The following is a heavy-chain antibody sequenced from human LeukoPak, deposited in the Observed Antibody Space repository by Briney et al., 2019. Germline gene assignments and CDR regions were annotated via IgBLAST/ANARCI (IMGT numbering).Heavy chain of an antibody. CDR1: CFIFSSYA. J-gene: IGHJ4*02. CDR2: ISGSGGTT. CDR3: VKETGPFGV. Sequence: PGGSLRFSCAASCFIFSSYAMGWVRQAPGKGLEWVSVISGSGGTTYYGDSVKGRFTISRDNSRNTLSLQMNSLRAEDTAVYYCVKETGPFGVWGQGTLVTVSS. D-gene: IGHD3-16*01. V-gene: IGHV3-23*01.